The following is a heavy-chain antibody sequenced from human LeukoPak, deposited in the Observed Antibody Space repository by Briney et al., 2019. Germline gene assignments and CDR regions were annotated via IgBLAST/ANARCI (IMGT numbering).Heavy chain of an antibody. CDR3: ARGHHSESYKADY. J-gene: IGHJ4*02. Sequence: GGSLRLSCAASGFVFDTYGMHWVRQAPGKGLEWVAVIWYDGSKKYYADSVKGRFTISRDNSKNTLYLQMNSLRAEDTAVYYCARGHHSESYKADYWGQGTLVTVSS. CDR1: GFVFDTYG. D-gene: IGHD3-10*01. V-gene: IGHV3-33*01. CDR2: IWYDGSKK.